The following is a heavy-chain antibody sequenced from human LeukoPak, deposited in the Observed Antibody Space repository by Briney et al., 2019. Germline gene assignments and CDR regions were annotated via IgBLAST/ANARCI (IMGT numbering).Heavy chain of an antibody. Sequence: SETLSLTCAVYVGSFSGYYWSWIRQPPGKGLEWIGEINHSGSTNYNPSLKSRVTISVDTSKNQFSLKLSSVTAADTAVYYCARVGDIAVAGTAGFDYWGQGTLVTVSS. D-gene: IGHD6-19*01. J-gene: IGHJ4*02. CDR2: INHSGST. CDR1: VGSFSGYY. CDR3: ARVGDIAVAGTAGFDY. V-gene: IGHV4-34*01.